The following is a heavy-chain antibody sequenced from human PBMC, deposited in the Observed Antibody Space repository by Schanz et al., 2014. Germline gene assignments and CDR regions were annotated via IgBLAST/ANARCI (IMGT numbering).Heavy chain of an antibody. D-gene: IGHD1-26*01. CDR1: GFAFSSYG. J-gene: IGHJ2*01. CDR2: IGVDGTTT. V-gene: IGHV3-23*01. Sequence: DVQLLESGGGLVQPGGSLRLSCLASGFAFSSYGMNWLRQAPGKGLEWVSVIGVDGTTTYYADSVKGRFTISRDNTKNSLFLQLNSLRADDTAVYYCARNRGSGGQNWYFDLWGRGTLVTVSS. CDR3: ARNRGSGGQNWYFDL.